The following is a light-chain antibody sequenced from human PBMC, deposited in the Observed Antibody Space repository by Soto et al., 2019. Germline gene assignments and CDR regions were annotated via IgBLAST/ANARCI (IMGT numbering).Light chain of an antibody. V-gene: IGLV1-51*01. CDR3: GTWDSSLSAGV. J-gene: IGLJ3*02. CDR2: DNN. Sequence: QAVVTQPPSVSAAPGQKVTISCSGSSSNIGKKYVSWYQQLPGTAPKLLIYDNNKRPSGIPDRFSGSKSGTSATLGITGLQTGDEADYYCGTWDSSLSAGVFGGGTKLTVL. CDR1: SSNIGKKY.